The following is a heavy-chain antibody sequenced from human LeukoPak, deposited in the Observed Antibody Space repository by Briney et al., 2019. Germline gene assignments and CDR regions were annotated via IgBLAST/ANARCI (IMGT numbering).Heavy chain of an antibody. D-gene: IGHD2-2*01. CDR2: ISKTGTQI. J-gene: IGHJ5*02. Sequence: PGGSLRLSCAASEFTISGYSMNWVRQAPGKGLEWVSSISKTGTQIYYADSVKGRFTITTDNSKNTLYLQMNSLRAEDTAVYYCAKAGEQLGSSCSSTSCFPFWFDPWCQGTLVTVSS. CDR3: AKAGEQLGSSCSSTSCFPFWFDP. V-gene: IGHV3-21*01. CDR1: EFTISGYS.